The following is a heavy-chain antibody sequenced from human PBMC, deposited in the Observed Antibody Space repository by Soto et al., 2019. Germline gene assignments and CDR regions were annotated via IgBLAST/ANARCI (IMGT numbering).Heavy chain of an antibody. Sequence: SETLSLTCVVSGNSISTTNWWSWVRQSPGKGLEWIGEIYHSGSTNYNPSLKSRVTISVDKSKHQFSLKLSSVPAADTAVYYCARDVGYHYDGSPSGQFDFWGQGTLVTVSS. CDR1: GNSISTTNW. D-gene: IGHD3-22*01. CDR2: IYHSGST. CDR3: ARDVGYHYDGSPSGQFDF. V-gene: IGHV4-4*02. J-gene: IGHJ4*02.